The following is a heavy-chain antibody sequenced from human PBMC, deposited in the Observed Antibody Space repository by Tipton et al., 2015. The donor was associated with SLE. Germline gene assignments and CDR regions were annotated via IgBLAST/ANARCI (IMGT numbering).Heavy chain of an antibody. CDR1: GASMSGYY. V-gene: IGHV4-59*01. CDR3: ARAWSYSTGWYYDL. Sequence: TLSLTCTVSGASMSGYYWSWIRQSPGKGLEWIGYIYYSGSTYYNPSLKSRVTISADTSKNQFSLKLTSVTAADTAVYYCARAWSYSTGWYYDLWGRGTLVTVSS. CDR2: IYYSGST. D-gene: IGHD2-8*02. J-gene: IGHJ2*01.